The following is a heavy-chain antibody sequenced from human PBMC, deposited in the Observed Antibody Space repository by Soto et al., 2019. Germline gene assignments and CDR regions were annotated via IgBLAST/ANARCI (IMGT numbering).Heavy chain of an antibody. CDR2: INHSGST. V-gene: IGHV4-34*01. CDR3: ARGIAAAGTRITRNKNWLDP. Sequence: SETLSLTCAVYGGSFSGYYWSWIRQPPWKGLEWIGEINHSGSTNYNPSLKSRVTISVDTSKNQFSLKLSSVTAADTAVYYCARGIAAAGTRITRNKNWLDPWGQGTLVT. D-gene: IGHD6-13*01. CDR1: GGSFSGYY. J-gene: IGHJ5*02.